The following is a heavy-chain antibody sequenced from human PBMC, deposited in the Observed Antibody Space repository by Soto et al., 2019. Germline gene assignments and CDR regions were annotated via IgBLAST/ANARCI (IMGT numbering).Heavy chain of an antibody. CDR1: GGSVSSGGYY. CDR2: IYYSGST. J-gene: IGHJ5*02. V-gene: IGHV4-31*03. Sequence: SETLSLTCTVSGGSVSSGGYYWSWIRQHPGKGLEWIGYIYYSGSTYYNPSLKSRVTISVDTSKNQFSLKLSSVTAADTAVYYCARTSSTVTTWSLVGNWFDPWGQGTLVTVSS. CDR3: ARTSSTVTTWSLVGNWFDP. D-gene: IGHD4-17*01.